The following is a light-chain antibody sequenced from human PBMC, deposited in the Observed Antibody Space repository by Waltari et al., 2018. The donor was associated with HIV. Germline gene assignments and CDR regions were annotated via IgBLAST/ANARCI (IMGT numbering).Light chain of an antibody. J-gene: IGLJ2*01. V-gene: IGLV1-47*01. CDR2: RND. CDR3: VAWDDSLRGVL. CDR1: PSNIGSNY. Sequence: SVLTQPPSASGTPGQRVPISCSGSPSNIGSNYVFWYQHLPGTAPKLLTHRNDQRPSGGPDRFSASTSGTSASLAIIGLRSEDEADYDCVAWDDSLRGVLFGGGTKVAVL.